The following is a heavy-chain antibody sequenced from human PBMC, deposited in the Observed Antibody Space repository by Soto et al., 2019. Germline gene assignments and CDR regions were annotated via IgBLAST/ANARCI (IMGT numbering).Heavy chain of an antibody. CDR2: VSPENRNA. Sequence: XSVKVSFNASGYTFTSYDINWVRQAPGQGLEYMGWVSPENRNAGYAPQFRGRVSMTADTSINTVYLELTTLTYEDTAVYYCEVTTGYWGQGTMVTVSS. CDR3: EVTTGY. J-gene: IGHJ4*02. D-gene: IGHD4-17*01. V-gene: IGHV1-8*01. CDR1: GYTFTSYD.